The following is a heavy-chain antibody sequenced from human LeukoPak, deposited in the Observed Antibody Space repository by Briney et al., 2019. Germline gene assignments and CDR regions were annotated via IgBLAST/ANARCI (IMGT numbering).Heavy chain of an antibody. CDR2: INTNTGNP. Sequence: ASVKVSCKASGYTFTIYGLSWVRQAPGQGLEWMGWINTNTGNPTYAQGFAGRYVFSLDTSVSTAYLQISGLKADDTAVYYCGRDPKLGIRGYTYGYIDSWGQGTLVIVSS. J-gene: IGHJ4*02. CDR3: GRDPKLGIRGYTYGYIDS. CDR1: GYTFTIYG. V-gene: IGHV7-4-1*02. D-gene: IGHD5-18*01.